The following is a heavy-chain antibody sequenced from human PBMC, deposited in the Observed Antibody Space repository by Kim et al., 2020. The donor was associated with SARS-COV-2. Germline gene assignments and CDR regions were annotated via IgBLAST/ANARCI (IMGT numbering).Heavy chain of an antibody. Sequence: GGSLRLSCAASGFTFSSYAMSWVRQAPGKGLEWVSAISGSGGSTYYADSVKGRFTISRDNSKNTLYLQMNSLRAEDTAVYYCAKDRAEYSSSWYSLYFDYWGQGTLVTVSS. CDR2: ISGSGGST. V-gene: IGHV3-23*01. J-gene: IGHJ4*02. D-gene: IGHD6-13*01. CDR1: GFTFSSYA. CDR3: AKDRAEYSSSWYSLYFDY.